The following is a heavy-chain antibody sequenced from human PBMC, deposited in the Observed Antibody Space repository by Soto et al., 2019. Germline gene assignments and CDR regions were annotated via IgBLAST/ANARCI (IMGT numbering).Heavy chain of an antibody. V-gene: IGHV4-38-2*01. D-gene: IGHD4-17*01. CDR2: IYHSGST. J-gene: IGHJ4*02. Sequence: PSETLSLTCAVSGYSISSGYYCGCIRQPPGKGLEWIGSIYHSGSTYYNPSLKSRVTISVDTSKNQFSLKLSSVTAADTAVYYCARAPYGDSFYFDYWGQGTLVTVSS. CDR3: ARAPYGDSFYFDY. CDR1: GYSISSGYY.